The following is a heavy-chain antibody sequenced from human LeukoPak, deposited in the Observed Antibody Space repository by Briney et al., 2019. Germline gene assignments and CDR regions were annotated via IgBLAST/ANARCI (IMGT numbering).Heavy chain of an antibody. CDR1: GYTFTGYY. Sequence: ASVKVSCKASGYTFTGYYMHWVRQAAGQGLEWMGWINPNSGGTNYAQKFQGRVTMTRDTSISTAYMELSRLRSDDTAVYYCARVYSSGPYYYYMDVWGKGTTVTISS. V-gene: IGHV1-2*02. CDR3: ARVYSSGPYYYYMDV. D-gene: IGHD3-10*01. CDR2: INPNSGGT. J-gene: IGHJ6*03.